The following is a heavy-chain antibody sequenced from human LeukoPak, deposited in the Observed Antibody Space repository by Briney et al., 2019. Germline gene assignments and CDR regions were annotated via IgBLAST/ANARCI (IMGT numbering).Heavy chain of an antibody. CDR1: GYTFTGYY. CDR2: INPNSGGT. D-gene: IGHD6-19*01. J-gene: IGHJ4*02. Sequence: ASVKVSCKASGYTFTGYYMHWVRQAPGQGLEWMGWINPNSGGTNYAQKFQGRVTMTRDTSISTAYMELSRLRSDDTAVYYCARDRRGRVAGHTYYFDYWGQGTLVTVSS. CDR3: ARDRRGRVAGHTYYFDY. V-gene: IGHV1-2*02.